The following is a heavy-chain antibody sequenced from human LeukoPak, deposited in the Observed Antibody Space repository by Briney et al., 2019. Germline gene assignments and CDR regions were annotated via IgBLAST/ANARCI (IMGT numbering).Heavy chain of an antibody. D-gene: IGHD3-3*01. CDR1: GSTFSSYW. J-gene: IGHJ4*02. CDR3: ARQNDFRLDY. Sequence: GESLRISCKGSGSTFSSYWIGWVRQLPGKGLEWMGIIYPGDSDTRYSPSLQGQVTISVDTSIGTAYLQWSSLKASDTAIYYCARQNDFRLDYWGQGTLVTVSS. CDR2: IYPGDSDT. V-gene: IGHV5-51*01.